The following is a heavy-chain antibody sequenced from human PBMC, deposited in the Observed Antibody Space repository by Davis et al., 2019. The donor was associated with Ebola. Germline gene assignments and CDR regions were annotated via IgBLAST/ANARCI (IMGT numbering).Heavy chain of an antibody. D-gene: IGHD4-17*01. CDR2: IDAGNGNT. V-gene: IGHV1-3*01. Sequence: ASVKVSCKASGYTFTSYAMHWVRQAPGQRLEWMGWIDAGNGNTKYSQKFQGRVTITRDTSASTAYMKLSSLRSEDTAVYYCARDYGDYAFDYWGQGTLVTVSS. CDR1: GYTFTSYA. CDR3: ARDYGDYAFDY. J-gene: IGHJ4*02.